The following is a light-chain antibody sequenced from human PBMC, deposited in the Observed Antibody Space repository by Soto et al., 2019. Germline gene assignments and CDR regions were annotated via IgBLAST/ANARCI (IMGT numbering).Light chain of an antibody. CDR1: QSVSNKY. J-gene: IGKJ2*01. CDR2: GSS. V-gene: IGKV3-20*01. CDR3: QQYGSSPPYT. Sequence: EIVLTQSPGTLSLSPGERATLSCRASQSVSNKYLAWYQQKPGQAPRLLIFGSSDRATGIPDRFSGSGSGTDCTLTISRLEPEDFAVYYCQQYGSSPPYTFGQGTKLEIK.